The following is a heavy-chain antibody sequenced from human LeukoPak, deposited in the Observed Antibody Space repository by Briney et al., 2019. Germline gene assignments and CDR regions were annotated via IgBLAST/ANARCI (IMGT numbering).Heavy chain of an antibody. Sequence: GRSLRLSCAASGFTFDDYAMHWVRQAPGKGLEWVSGINWNSGNIGYADSVKGRFTISRDNAKNSLYLQMNRLRAEDMALYYCAKSYDSSGTIDYWGQGTLVTVSS. CDR2: INWNSGNI. V-gene: IGHV3-9*03. D-gene: IGHD3-22*01. CDR3: AKSYDSSGTIDY. J-gene: IGHJ4*02. CDR1: GFTFDDYA.